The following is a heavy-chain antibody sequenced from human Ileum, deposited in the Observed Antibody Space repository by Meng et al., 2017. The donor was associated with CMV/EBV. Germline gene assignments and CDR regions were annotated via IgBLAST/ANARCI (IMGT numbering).Heavy chain of an antibody. CDR1: GFTFCYAY. CDR2: IKSQTDGGTT. V-gene: IGHV3-15*01. CDR3: TTGGGPY. J-gene: IGHJ4*02. Sequence: LFCFLSGFTFCYAYITCVRQAPGKGLEWVGRIKSQTDGGTTDYAAPVKDRFTISRDDSKNTLYLQMKSLKTEDTAVYYCTTGGGPYWGQGTLVTVSS.